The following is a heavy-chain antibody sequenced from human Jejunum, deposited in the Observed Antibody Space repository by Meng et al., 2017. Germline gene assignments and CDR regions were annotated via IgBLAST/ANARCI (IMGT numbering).Heavy chain of an antibody. CDR1: GDSIRSGEYF. Sequence: VQRRRSGPGLWNPSQTLSLTGTFFGDSIRSGEYFWSWIRQPPGKGLEWIGYMDYRGSTFYNPSLKSRVTISVDTSKNQFSLKLSSVTAADTAVYFCARGELLWDYWGQGTLVTVAS. J-gene: IGHJ4*02. D-gene: IGHD2-2*01. V-gene: IGHV4-30-4*01. CDR2: MDYRGST. CDR3: ARGELLWDY.